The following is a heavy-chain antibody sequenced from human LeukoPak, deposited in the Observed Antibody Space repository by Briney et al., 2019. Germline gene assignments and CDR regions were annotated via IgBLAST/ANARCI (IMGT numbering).Heavy chain of an antibody. CDR2: ISAYNGNT. J-gene: IGHJ6*02. CDR1: GYTFTSYG. Sequence: ASVKVSCKASGYTFTSYGISWVRQAPGQGLEWMGWISAYNGNTNYAQKLQGRATMTTDTSTSTAYMELRSLRSDDTAVYYCAKTGTTRRYYYGMDVWGQGTTVTVSS. D-gene: IGHD1-7*01. CDR3: AKTGTTRRYYYGMDV. V-gene: IGHV1-18*01.